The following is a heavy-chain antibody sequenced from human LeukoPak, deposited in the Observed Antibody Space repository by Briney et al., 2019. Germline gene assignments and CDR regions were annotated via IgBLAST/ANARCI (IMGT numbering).Heavy chain of an antibody. CDR3: ARGGAETLELLWFGELLYTDHRDAFDI. Sequence: PGGSLRLSCAASGFTFSDYYMSWIRQAPGKGLEWVSYISSSGSTIYYADSVKGRFTISRDNAKNSLYLQMNSLRAEDTAVYYCARGGAETLELLWFGELLYTDHRDAFDIWGQGTMVTVSS. CDR2: ISSSGSTI. D-gene: IGHD3-10*01. CDR1: GFTFSDYY. J-gene: IGHJ3*02. V-gene: IGHV3-11*04.